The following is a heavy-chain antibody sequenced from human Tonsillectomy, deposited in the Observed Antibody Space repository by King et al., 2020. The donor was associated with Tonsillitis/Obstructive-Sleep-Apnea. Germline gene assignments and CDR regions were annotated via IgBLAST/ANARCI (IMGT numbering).Heavy chain of an antibody. CDR2: IYSGGST. Sequence: VQLVESGGGLIQPGGSLRLSCAASGFTVSSNYMSWVRQAPGKGLEWVSVIYSGGSTYYADSVKGRFTISRVNSKNTLYLQMNSLRSEDTAVYYCATSPVSGSSFYFDYWGQGTLVTVSS. D-gene: IGHD6-6*01. V-gene: IGHV3-53*01. CDR3: ATSPVSGSSFYFDY. CDR1: GFTVSSNY. J-gene: IGHJ4*02.